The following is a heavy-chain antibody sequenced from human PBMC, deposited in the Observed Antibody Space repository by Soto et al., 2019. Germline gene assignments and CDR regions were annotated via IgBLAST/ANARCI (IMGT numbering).Heavy chain of an antibody. CDR1: GGSISGYY. D-gene: IGHD4-17*01. CDR3: TRDLDIGHRXYGESNV. Sequence: AETLALSCPISGGSISGYYWRCIRQTPGKVLERIGYVYFSGSTNYNPSLKSRVLISIDTSRNHFSLKLNAVTAADDAVYCCTRDLDIGHRXYGESNVWAQAKTVPVSS. V-gene: IGHV4-59*01. J-gene: IGHJ6*02. CDR2: VYFSGST.